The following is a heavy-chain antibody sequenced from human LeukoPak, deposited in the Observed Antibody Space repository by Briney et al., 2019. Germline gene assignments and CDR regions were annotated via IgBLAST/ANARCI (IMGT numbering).Heavy chain of an antibody. D-gene: IGHD4-17*01. J-gene: IGHJ4*02. CDR3: ARHKQDYGDYGEVDY. CDR2: IYYSGST. Sequence: SETLSLTCTVSGGSISSSSYSWGWIRQPPGKGLEWIGGIYYSGSTYYNPSLKSRVTISVDTSKNQFSLKLSSVTAADTAVYYCARHKQDYGDYGEVDYWGQGTLVTVSS. CDR1: GGSISSSSYS. V-gene: IGHV4-39*01.